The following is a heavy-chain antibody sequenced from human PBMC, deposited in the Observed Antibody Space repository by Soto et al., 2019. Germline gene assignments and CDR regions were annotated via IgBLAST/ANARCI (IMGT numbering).Heavy chain of an antibody. D-gene: IGHD2-21*02. V-gene: IGHV3-30-3*01. CDR1: GFTFSSYA. CDR2: ISYDGSNK. J-gene: IGHJ5*02. CDR3: ASPGGDYFLNWFDP. Sequence: QVQLVESGGGVVQPGRSLRLSCAASGFTFSSYAIHWVRQAPGKGLEWVAVISYDGSNKYYADSVKGRFTISRDNSKNTLYLQMSSLRAEDPAVYYCASPGGDYFLNWFDPWGQGTLVTVSS.